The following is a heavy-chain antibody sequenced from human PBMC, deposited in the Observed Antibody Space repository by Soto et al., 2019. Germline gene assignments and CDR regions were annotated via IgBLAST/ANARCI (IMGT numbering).Heavy chain of an antibody. D-gene: IGHD3-10*01. CDR3: ARVDGLQGVIITLFDY. V-gene: IGHV4-30-4*01. CDR1: GGSISSGDYY. J-gene: IGHJ4*02. Sequence: TSETLSLTCTVSGGSISSGDYYWSWIRQPPGKGLEWIGYIYYSGSTYYNPSLKSRVTISVDTSKNQFSLKLSSVTAADTAVYYCARVDGLQGVIITLFDYWGQGTLVTVSS. CDR2: IYYSGST.